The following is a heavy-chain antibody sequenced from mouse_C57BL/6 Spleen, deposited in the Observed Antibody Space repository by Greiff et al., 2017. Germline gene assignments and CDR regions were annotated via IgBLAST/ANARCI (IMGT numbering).Heavy chain of an antibody. Sequence: EVHLVESGPELVKPGASVKISCKASGYSFTDYNMNWVKQSNGKSLEWIGVINTNYGTTSYNQKFKGKATLTVDQSSSTAYMQLNSLTSVDSAVYYCAGGYWYFDVWGTGTTVTVSS. CDR3: AGGYWYFDV. CDR1: GYSFTDYN. CDR2: INTNYGTT. V-gene: IGHV1-39*01. J-gene: IGHJ1*03.